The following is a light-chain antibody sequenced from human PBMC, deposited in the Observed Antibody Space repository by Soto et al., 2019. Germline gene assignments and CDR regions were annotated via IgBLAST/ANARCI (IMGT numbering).Light chain of an antibody. CDR3: CSYVTYSPSLV. CDR1: SSDVGGYNY. CDR2: EVN. Sequence: QSALTQPASVSGSPGQSITISCTGTSSDVGGYNYVSWYQQHPGKAPKLMIYEVNGRPSGVSNRFSGSKSGNTASLTISGLQAEDEADYYCCSYVTYSPSLVFGGGTKVTVL. J-gene: IGLJ2*01. V-gene: IGLV2-14*01.